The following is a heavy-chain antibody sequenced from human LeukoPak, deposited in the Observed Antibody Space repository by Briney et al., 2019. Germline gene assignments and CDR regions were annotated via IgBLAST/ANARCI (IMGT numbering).Heavy chain of an antibody. CDR3: ARGSFWSGEPI. CDR2: INNSGST. D-gene: IGHD3-3*01. J-gene: IGHJ3*02. Sequence: SETLSLTCAVSGGSFSGYSWSWIRRPPGKGLEWIGEINNSGSTNYNPSLKSRVTISADTSKELFPLKLSSVAAAGTGCFFCARGSFWSGEPIGGQGTRVSVSS. V-gene: IGHV4-34*01. CDR1: GGSFSGYS.